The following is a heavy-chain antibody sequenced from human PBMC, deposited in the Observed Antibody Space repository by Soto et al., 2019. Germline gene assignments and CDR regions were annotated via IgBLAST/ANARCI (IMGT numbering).Heavy chain of an antibody. CDR1: GYTFTSYY. Sequence: QVQLVQSGAEVKKPGASVRVSCKASGYTFTSYYIHWVRQAPGHGPEWMVMISPSSGGKDYAQKFQGRVTMPRDPSTSTVSMELSSLRSEDTAVYYCTRSIITTAGTDAFDLWGQGTLVTVSS. CDR3: TRSIITTAGTDAFDL. CDR2: ISPSSGGK. J-gene: IGHJ3*01. D-gene: IGHD6-13*01. V-gene: IGHV1-46*03.